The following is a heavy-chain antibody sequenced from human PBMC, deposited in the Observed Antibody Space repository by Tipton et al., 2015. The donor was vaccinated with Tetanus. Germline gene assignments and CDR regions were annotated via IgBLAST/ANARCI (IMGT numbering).Heavy chain of an antibody. CDR1: GYTFASYD. CDR3: ARGATMVGGISPSNYYGMDV. J-gene: IGHJ6*02. CDR2: MNLNSGNP. V-gene: IGHV1-8*01. D-gene: IGHD3-10*01. Sequence: QVQLVQSGAEVRKPGASVKVSCKASGYTFASYDINWVRQAAGQGLEWMGWMNLNSGNPAFAQKLQGRVTMTSDPSISTAYVELSSLISEDTAIYYCARGATMVGGISPSNYYGMDVWGQGTTVTVSS.